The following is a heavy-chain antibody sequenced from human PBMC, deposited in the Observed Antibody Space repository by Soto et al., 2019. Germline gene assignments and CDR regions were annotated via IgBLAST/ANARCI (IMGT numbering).Heavy chain of an antibody. J-gene: IGHJ3*02. D-gene: IGHD6-13*01. Sequence: EVQLLESGGGLVQPGGSLRLSCAASGFTFSSYAMSWVRQAPGKGLEWVSAMSGSGGSTYYADSVKGRFTIARDNSKNTLYLKMNRLRAEDTAVYYCAKYSSSWYEGNAFDIWGQGTMVTVSS. CDR1: GFTFSSYA. V-gene: IGHV3-23*01. CDR2: MSGSGGST. CDR3: AKYSSSWYEGNAFDI.